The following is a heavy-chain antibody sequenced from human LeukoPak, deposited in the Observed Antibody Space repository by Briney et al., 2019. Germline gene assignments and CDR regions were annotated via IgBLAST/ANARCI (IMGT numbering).Heavy chain of an antibody. Sequence: GRSLRLSCAASGFTFSSYAMHWVRQAPGKGLEWVAVISYDGSNKYYADSVKGRFTISRDNSKNTLYLQTNSLRAEDTAVYYCARESGIAAAGTLPTDYWGQGTLVTVSS. V-gene: IGHV3-30*01. CDR1: GFTFSSYA. D-gene: IGHD6-13*01. CDR3: ARESGIAAAGTLPTDY. J-gene: IGHJ4*02. CDR2: ISYDGSNK.